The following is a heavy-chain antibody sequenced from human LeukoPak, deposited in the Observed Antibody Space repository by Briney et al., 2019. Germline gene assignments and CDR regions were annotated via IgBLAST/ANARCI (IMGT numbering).Heavy chain of an antibody. CDR2: ISSSSSYI. CDR1: GFTFSSYS. Sequence: GGSLRLSCAASGFTFSSYSMNWVRQAPGKGLEWVSSISSSSSYIYYADSVKGRFTISRDNAKNSLYLQMNSLRAEDTAVYYCAREGEHYDILTGYYTGNYFDYWGQGTLVTVSS. V-gene: IGHV3-21*01. CDR3: AREGEHYDILTGYYTGNYFDY. D-gene: IGHD3-9*01. J-gene: IGHJ4*02.